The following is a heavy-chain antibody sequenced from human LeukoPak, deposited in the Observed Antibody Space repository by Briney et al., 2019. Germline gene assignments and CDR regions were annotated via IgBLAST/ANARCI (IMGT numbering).Heavy chain of an antibody. CDR3: TREGRGSDAFDY. Sequence: GGSLRLSCTTSGFTFGDYAMSWVRQAPGKGLAWVGFIRSKAYGGTTAYAASVKGRFTISRDDSRRIVYLQMNSLKTEDTAVYYCTREGRGSDAFDYWGQGTLVTVSS. CDR1: GFTFGDYA. J-gene: IGHJ4*02. CDR2: IRSKAYGGTT. D-gene: IGHD3-16*01. V-gene: IGHV3-49*04.